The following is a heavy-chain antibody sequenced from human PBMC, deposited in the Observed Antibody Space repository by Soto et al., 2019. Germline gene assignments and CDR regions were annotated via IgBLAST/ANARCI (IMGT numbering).Heavy chain of an antibody. J-gene: IGHJ3*02. D-gene: IGHD2-8*01. Sequence: QLQLQESGSGLVKPSQTLSLTCAVSGGSISSDGYSWSWIRQPPGKGLEWIGYIYHSGSTFYNPSLKIRGTISVDRSKNQFSLKLTSVTAADTAVYYCAREGFDASRAFDIWGQGTMVTVSS. CDR1: GGSISSDGYS. CDR2: IYHSGST. CDR3: AREGFDASRAFDI. V-gene: IGHV4-30-2*01.